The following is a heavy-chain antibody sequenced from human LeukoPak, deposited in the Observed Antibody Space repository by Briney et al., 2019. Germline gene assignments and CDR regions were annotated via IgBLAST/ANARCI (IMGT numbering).Heavy chain of an antibody. CDR1: GYTFTSYD. V-gene: IGHV1-8*01. Sequence: ASVKVSCKASGYTFTSYDISWVRQATGQGLEWMGWMNPNSGNAGYAQRFQGRVTMTRNNSISTAYVELISLRSEDTAVYYCGRPLQRGSWTQRALDYWGQGTLVTVSS. CDR3: GRPLQRGSWTQRALDY. D-gene: IGHD3-10*01. CDR2: MNPNSGNA. J-gene: IGHJ4*02.